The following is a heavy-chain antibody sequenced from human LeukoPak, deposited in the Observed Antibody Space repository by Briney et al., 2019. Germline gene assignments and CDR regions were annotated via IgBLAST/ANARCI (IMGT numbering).Heavy chain of an antibody. Sequence: PGGSLRLSCSASGFTFSTYIMHCVRQAPGKGLETVSAITGNGGSTFYADSVKGRFTISRDNSKNTLYLQMSSLRAEDTAMYYCARRDDYSAYDCWGQGTLVTVSS. CDR3: ARRDDYSAYDC. J-gene: IGHJ4*02. CDR1: GFTFSTYI. V-gene: IGHV3-64D*06. CDR2: ITGNGGST. D-gene: IGHD5-24*01.